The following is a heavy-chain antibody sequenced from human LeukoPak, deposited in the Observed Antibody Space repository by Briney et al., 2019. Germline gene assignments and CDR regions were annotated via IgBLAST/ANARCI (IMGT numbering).Heavy chain of an antibody. CDR1: GFTFSSYA. CDR2: ISGSGGST. CDR3: AKDKGGSFGGATFDY. V-gene: IGHV3-23*01. J-gene: IGHJ4*02. D-gene: IGHD1-26*01. Sequence: TGVSLRLSCAASGFTFSSYAMSWVRQAPGKGLEWVSAISGSGGSTYYADSVKGRFTISRDNSKNTLYLQMNSLRAEDTAVYYCAKDKGGSFGGATFDYWGQGTLVTVSS.